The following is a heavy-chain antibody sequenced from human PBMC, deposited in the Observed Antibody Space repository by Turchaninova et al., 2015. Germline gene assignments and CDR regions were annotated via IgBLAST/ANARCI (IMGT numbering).Heavy chain of an antibody. Sequence: QVQLQESGPGLVKPSQTLSLTCTVSGGSISSGDSSWSWIRKPPGKGLEWIGYSYYSGSTYYNPSLKSRVTISVDTSNNQFSLKLSSVTAADTAVYYWARGATEFAFDIWGQGTMVTVSS. CDR3: ARGATEFAFDI. D-gene: IGHD1-26*01. J-gene: IGHJ3*02. V-gene: IGHV4-30-4*01. CDR1: GGSISSGDSS. CDR2: SYYSGST.